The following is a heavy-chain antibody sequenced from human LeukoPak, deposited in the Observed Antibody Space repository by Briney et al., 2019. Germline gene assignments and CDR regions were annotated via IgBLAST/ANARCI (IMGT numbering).Heavy chain of an antibody. CDR3: ARAVVLYYDGSGYSTRFDY. CDR2: IYYNGST. CDR1: GGSISSYY. D-gene: IGHD3-22*01. Sequence: SETLSLTCTVSGGSISSYYWSWIRQPPGKRLEWIGYIYYNGSTNYTPSPKSRVTISLDTSKNQFSLKLRSVTAADTAMYYCARAVVLYYDGSGYSTRFDYWGQGTLVTVSS. J-gene: IGHJ4*02. V-gene: IGHV4-59*01.